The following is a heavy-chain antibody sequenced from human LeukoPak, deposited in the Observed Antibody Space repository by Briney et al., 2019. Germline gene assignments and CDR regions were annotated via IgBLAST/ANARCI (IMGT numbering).Heavy chain of an antibody. Sequence: ASVKVSCKASGYTFTSYDINWVRQATGQGLEWMGWMNPNSGNTGYAQKFQGRVTMTRNTSISTAYMEPSSLRSEDTAVYYCARGTGTRKRNLNYYYYYMDVWGKGTTVTVSS. CDR1: GYTFTSYD. D-gene: IGHD1-14*01. CDR3: ARGTGTRKRNLNYYYYYMDV. CDR2: MNPNSGNT. V-gene: IGHV1-8*01. J-gene: IGHJ6*03.